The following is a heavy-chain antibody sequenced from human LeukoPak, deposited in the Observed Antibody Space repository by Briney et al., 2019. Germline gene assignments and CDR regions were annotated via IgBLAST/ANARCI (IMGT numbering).Heavy chain of an antibody. V-gene: IGHV3-30*01. CDR2: ISYDGSNK. J-gene: IGHJ5*02. CDR3: ARDMGGYYLEFWFDP. D-gene: IGHD3-3*01. Sequence: PGRSLRLSCAASGFTFSSYAMHWVRQAPGKGLEWVAAISYDGSNKYYADSVKGRFTISRDNSKNTLYLQMNSLRAEDTAVYYCARDMGGYYLEFWFDPWGQGTLVTVSS. CDR1: GFTFSSYA.